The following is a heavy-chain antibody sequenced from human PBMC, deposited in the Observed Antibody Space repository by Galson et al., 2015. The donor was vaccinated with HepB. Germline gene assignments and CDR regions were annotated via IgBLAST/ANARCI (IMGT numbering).Heavy chain of an antibody. CDR1: GFTFSSHG. D-gene: IGHD3-16*02. J-gene: IGHJ4*02. CDR3: ARERDDYVWGSYRYSGMDY. CDR2: IWYDGSNK. V-gene: IGHV3-33*01. Sequence: SLRLSCAASGFTFSSHGMNWVRQAPGKGLEWVALIWYDGSNKSYVDSVKGRFTISRDNSKNTLYLQMNSLRAEDTAIYYCARERDDYVWGSYRYSGMDYWGQGTLVTVSS.